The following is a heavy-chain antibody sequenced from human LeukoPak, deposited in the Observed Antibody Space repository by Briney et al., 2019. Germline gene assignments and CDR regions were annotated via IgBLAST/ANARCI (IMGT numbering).Heavy chain of an antibody. J-gene: IGHJ4*02. CDR2: IKQDGSEK. D-gene: IGHD3-22*01. V-gene: IGHV3-7*01. CDR1: GFTFSSYW. Sequence: GGSLRLSCAASGFTFSSYWMSWVRQAPGKGLEWVANIKQDGSEKYYVDSVKGRFTISRDNAKNSLYLQMNSLRAEDTAVYYCASGDYYDSSGYYGGFDYWGQGTLVTVSS. CDR3: ASGDYYDSSGYYGGFDY.